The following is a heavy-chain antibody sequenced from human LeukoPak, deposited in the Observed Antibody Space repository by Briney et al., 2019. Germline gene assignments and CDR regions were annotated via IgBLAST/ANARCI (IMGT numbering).Heavy chain of an antibody. CDR3: ARDGHSSSPGDFDY. CDR2: IYYSGST. Sequence: SETLSLTCTVSGGSISSYYWSWIRQPPGKGLEWIGYIYYSGSTNYNPSLKSRVTISVDTSKNQFSLKLSSVTAADTAVYYCARDGHSSSPGDFDYWGQGILVTVSS. D-gene: IGHD6-6*01. V-gene: IGHV4-59*12. J-gene: IGHJ4*02. CDR1: GGSISSYY.